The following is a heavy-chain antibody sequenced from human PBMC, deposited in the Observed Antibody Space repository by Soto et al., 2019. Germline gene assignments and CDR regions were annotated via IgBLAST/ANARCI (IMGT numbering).Heavy chain of an antibody. CDR1: GFSLSTSGVG. V-gene: IGHV2-5*02. D-gene: IGHD3-10*01. Sequence: QITLKESGPPLVKPTQTLTLTCTFSGFSLSTSGVGVGWIRQPPGKALEWLALIYWDDDKRYSPSLKSRLTTTTDTAQDPAYLTSTTMDPAATGTYYCAPREGPALLWAAGSPGFARWCQGTLVTVS. CDR3: APREGPALLWAAGSPGFAR. CDR2: IYWDDDK. J-gene: IGHJ4*02.